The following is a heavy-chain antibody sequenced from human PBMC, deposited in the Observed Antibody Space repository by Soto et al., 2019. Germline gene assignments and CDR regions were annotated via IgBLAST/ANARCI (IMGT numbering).Heavy chain of an antibody. J-gene: IGHJ5*02. D-gene: IGHD6-19*01. CDR1: GVSVSSNTAA. V-gene: IGHV6-1*01. Sequence: SQTLSLTCAISGVSVSSNTAAWNWIRSSPSRGLEWLGRTCYRSNWRHDYAVSVKSRITVNPDTSKNHFSLQLNSVTPYDTAVYYCERGVAGSGFDLWGQGTLVTVSS. CDR2: TCYRSNWRH. CDR3: ERGVAGSGFDL.